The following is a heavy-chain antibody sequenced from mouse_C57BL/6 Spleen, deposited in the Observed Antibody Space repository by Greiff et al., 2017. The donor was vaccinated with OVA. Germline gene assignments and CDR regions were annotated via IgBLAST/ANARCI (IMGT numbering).Heavy chain of an antibody. V-gene: IGHV1-76*01. Sequence: QVQLKESGAELVRPGASVKLSCKASGYTFTDYYINWVKQRPGQGLEWIARIYPGSGNTYYNEKFKGKATLTAEKSSSTAYMQLSSLTSEDSAVYCCAREWDWYFDVWGTGTTVTVSS. CDR3: AREWDWYFDV. CDR1: GYTFTDYY. J-gene: IGHJ1*03. CDR2: IYPGSGNT. D-gene: IGHD1-3*01.